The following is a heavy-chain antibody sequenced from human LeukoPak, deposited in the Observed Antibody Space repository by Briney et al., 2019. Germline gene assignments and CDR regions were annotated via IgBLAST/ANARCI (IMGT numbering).Heavy chain of an antibody. CDR2: ISSSGSTT. CDR1: GFNFKNYE. CDR3: ARDRGWDGYGYAFLDY. Sequence: PGGSLRLSCTVSGFNFKNYEMKWVRQAPGKGLEWIAYISSSGSTTKYADSVKGRFTMSRDNAKNAVYMEMNSLRVEDTPVYYCARDRGWDGYGYAFLDYWGHGTLVTVSS. V-gene: IGHV3-48*03. J-gene: IGHJ4*01. D-gene: IGHD5-12*01.